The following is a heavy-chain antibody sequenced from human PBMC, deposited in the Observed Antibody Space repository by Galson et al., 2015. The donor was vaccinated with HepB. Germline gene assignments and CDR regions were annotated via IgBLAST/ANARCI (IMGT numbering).Heavy chain of an antibody. CDR2: IKSKTDGGTT. Sequence: SLRLSCAASGFTFSNAWMSWVRQAPGKGLEWVGRIKSKTDGGTTDYAAPVKGRFTISRDDSKNTLYLQTNSLKTEDTAVYYCTSGPYPGADVWGQGTTVTVSS. CDR3: TSGPYPGADV. CDR1: GFTFSNAW. J-gene: IGHJ6*02. V-gene: IGHV3-15*01.